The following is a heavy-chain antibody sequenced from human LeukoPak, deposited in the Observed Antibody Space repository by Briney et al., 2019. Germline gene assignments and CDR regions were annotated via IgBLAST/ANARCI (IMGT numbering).Heavy chain of an antibody. Sequence: SETLSLTCTVSGGSISSYYWSWIRQPPGQGLEWIGYVYYSGSTKYNPSLKSRVTISVDTSKNQFSLKLSSVAAADTAVYYCARRGLGYYDSSGYYGYAFDIWGQGTMVTVSS. CDR2: VYYSGST. J-gene: IGHJ3*02. CDR1: GGSISSYY. V-gene: IGHV4-59*08. D-gene: IGHD3-22*01. CDR3: ARRGLGYYDSSGYYGYAFDI.